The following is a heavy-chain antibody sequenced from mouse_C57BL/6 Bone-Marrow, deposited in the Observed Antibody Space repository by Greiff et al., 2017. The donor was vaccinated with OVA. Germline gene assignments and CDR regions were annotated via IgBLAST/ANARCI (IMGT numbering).Heavy chain of an antibody. J-gene: IGHJ3*01. Sequence: QVQLQQPGAELVKPGASVKLSCKASGYTFTSYWMQWVKQRPGQGLEWIGEIDPSGSYTNYNQQFKGKATMTVDTSSSTAYMQLSSLTSEDSAVYYCASQSFYYYGSSYGFAYWGQGTLVTVSA. D-gene: IGHD1-1*01. V-gene: IGHV1-50*01. CDR3: ASQSFYYYGSSYGFAY. CDR1: GYTFTSYW. CDR2: IDPSGSYT.